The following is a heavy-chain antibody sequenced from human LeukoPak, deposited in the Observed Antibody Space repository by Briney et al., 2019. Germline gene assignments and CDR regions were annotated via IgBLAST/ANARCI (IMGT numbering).Heavy chain of an antibody. V-gene: IGHV3-30-3*01. CDR2: ISYDGSNK. CDR1: GFTFSSYA. Sequence: PGGSLRLSCAASGFTFSSYAMHWVRQAPGKGLEWVAVISYDGSNKYYADSVKGRFTISRDNSKNTLYLQMNSLRAEDTAVYYCARGNVVVPAAMSYAFDIWGQGTMVTVSS. D-gene: IGHD2-2*01. J-gene: IGHJ3*02. CDR3: ARGNVVVPAAMSYAFDI.